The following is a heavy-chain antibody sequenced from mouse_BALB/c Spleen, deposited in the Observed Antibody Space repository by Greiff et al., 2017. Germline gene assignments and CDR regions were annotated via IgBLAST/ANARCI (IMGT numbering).Heavy chain of an antibody. CDR3: ARGNYRYDNFDY. V-gene: IGHV1-54*03. D-gene: IGHD2-14*01. Sequence: QVHVKQSGAELVRPGTSVKVSCKASGYAFTNYLIEWVKQRPGQGLEWIGVINPGSGGTNYNEKFKGKATLTADKSSSTAYMQLSSLTSDDSAVYFCARGNYRYDNFDYWGQGTTLTVSS. CDR1: GYAFTNYL. CDR2: INPGSGGT. J-gene: IGHJ2*01.